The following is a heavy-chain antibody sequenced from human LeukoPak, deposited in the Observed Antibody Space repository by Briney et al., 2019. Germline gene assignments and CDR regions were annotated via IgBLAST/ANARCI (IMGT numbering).Heavy chain of an antibody. Sequence: PGGSLRLSCAVSGFTFSSYSMNWVRQAPGKGLEWISYIGATVTTIYYAASVKGRVTISRDNAKNSLYLQMNSLRGDDTAVYYCATVAGDCSGGRCYLLRFDYWGQGTLVTVSS. D-gene: IGHD2-15*01. CDR3: ATVAGDCSGGRCYLLRFDY. CDR1: GFTFSSYS. V-gene: IGHV3-48*04. J-gene: IGHJ4*02. CDR2: IGATVTTI.